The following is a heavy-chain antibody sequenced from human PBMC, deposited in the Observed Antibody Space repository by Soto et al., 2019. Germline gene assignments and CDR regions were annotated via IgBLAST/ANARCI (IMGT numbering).Heavy chain of an antibody. CDR2: IDWDDDK. Sequence: SGPTLVNPTQPLTLTCTFSGFSLSTSGMRVSWIRQPPGKALEWLARIDWDDDKFYSTSLKTRLTIPKDTSKNQVVLTMTNMDPVDTATYYCARNGATVVNAFDIWGQGTMVTVSS. V-gene: IGHV2-70*04. D-gene: IGHD4-17*01. CDR3: ARNGATVVNAFDI. J-gene: IGHJ3*02. CDR1: GFSLSTSGMR.